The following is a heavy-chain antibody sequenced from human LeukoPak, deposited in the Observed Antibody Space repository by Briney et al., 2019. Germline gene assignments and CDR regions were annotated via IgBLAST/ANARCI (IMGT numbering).Heavy chain of an antibody. J-gene: IGHJ4*02. Sequence: SETLSLTCTVSGGSISSDYWSWIRQPPGKGLEWIAYIYNSGTTSYNSALKSRVTISVDTSKSQISLKLSSVTAADTAVYYCAKNLRPEPNEEYFDSWGQGTLVTVSS. CDR1: GGSISSDY. CDR2: IYNSGTT. D-gene: IGHD1-1*01. CDR3: AKNLRPEPNEEYFDS. V-gene: IGHV4-59*01.